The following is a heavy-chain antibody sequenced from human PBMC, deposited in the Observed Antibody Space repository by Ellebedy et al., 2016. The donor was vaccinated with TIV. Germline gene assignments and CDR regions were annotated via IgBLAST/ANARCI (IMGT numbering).Heavy chain of an antibody. CDR3: SASRSGYREGFPY. CDR2: IVVGSGNT. J-gene: IGHJ4*02. Sequence: AASVKVSCKASGFTFTNSAVQWVRQARGQRLEWIGWIVVGSGNTHYAQKFQERVTITSDMSTRTTYMELSSLGSDDTAVYYCSASRSGYREGFPYWGQGTRVTVSS. CDR1: GFTFTNSA. D-gene: IGHD3-22*01. V-gene: IGHV1-58*01.